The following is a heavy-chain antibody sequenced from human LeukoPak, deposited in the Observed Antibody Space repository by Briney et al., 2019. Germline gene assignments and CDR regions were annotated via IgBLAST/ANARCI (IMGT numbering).Heavy chain of an antibody. D-gene: IGHD2-2*01. CDR3: AKRRYCTSTSCHDFDY. CDR1: GFTFSSYS. V-gene: IGHV3-21*04. J-gene: IGHJ4*02. Sequence: GGSLRLSCAASGFTFSSYSMNWVRQAPGKGLEWVSSTSSSSSYIYYADSVKGRFTISRDNSKNTLYLQMNSLRPGDTAVYYCAKRRYCTSTSCHDFDYWGQGTLVTVPS. CDR2: TSSSSSYI.